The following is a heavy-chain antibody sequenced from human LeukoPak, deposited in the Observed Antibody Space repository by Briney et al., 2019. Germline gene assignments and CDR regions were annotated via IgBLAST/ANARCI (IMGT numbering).Heavy chain of an antibody. J-gene: IGHJ6*02. D-gene: IGHD3-3*01. CDR1: GFTFSSYW. CDR2: INSDGSST. Sequence: HPGGSLRLSCAASGFTFSSYWMPWVRQAPGKGLVWVSRINSDGSSTSYADSVKGRFTISRDNAKNTLYLQMNSLRAEDTAVYYCARDADLWSGYALYGMDVWGQGTTVTVSS. CDR3: ARDADLWSGYALYGMDV. V-gene: IGHV3-74*01.